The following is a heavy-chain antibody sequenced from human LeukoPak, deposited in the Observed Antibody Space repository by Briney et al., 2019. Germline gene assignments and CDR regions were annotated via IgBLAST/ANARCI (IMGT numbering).Heavy chain of an antibody. J-gene: IGHJ4*02. D-gene: IGHD1-26*01. CDR2: INTSGST. CDR3: ARASLGSYYYFDY. V-gene: IGHV4-4*07. Sequence: SETLSLTCTVSGGSISSYYWSWIRQPAGKGLEWIGRINTSGSTNNNPSLKSRFTMSVNTSKNQFSLKLSSVTAADTAVYYCARASLGSYYYFDYWGQGTLVTVS. CDR1: GGSISSYY.